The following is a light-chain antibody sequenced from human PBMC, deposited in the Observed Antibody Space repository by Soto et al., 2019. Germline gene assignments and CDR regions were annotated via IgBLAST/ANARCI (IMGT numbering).Light chain of an antibody. J-gene: IGKJ1*01. CDR2: DTS. Sequence: EIVLTQSPGTLPLSPGERATLSCRASQSVSSSHLGWYQQKPGQAPRPLIYDTSSRATGIPERFSGSGSGTAFTLTISRLEPEDFAVYYCQQYETSSWTFGQGSKVEMK. CDR1: QSVSSSH. V-gene: IGKV3-20*01. CDR3: QQYETSSWT.